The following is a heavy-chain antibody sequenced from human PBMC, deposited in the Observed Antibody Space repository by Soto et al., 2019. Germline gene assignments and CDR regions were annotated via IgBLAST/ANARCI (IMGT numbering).Heavy chain of an antibody. CDR3: ARVGITIFGVVYDAFDI. CDR2: IYTSGST. V-gene: IGHV4-4*07. D-gene: IGHD3-3*01. CDR1: GGSISSYY. Sequence: PSETLSLTCTVSGGSISSYYWSWIRQPAGKGLEWIGRIYTSGSTNYNPSLKSRVTMSVDTSKNQFSLKLSSVTAADTAVYYCARVGITIFGVVYDAFDIWGQGTMVTVSS. J-gene: IGHJ3*02.